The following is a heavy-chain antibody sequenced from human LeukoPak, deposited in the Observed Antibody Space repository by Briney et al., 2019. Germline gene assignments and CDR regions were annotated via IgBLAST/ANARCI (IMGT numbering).Heavy chain of an antibody. CDR2: IYSGGDT. Sequence: GGSLRLSCAASGSGFTVGSNYMNWVRQAPGKGLEWVSVIYSGGDTYYADSVKGRFTISRDNSKNTLYLQMNRLSTEDTAVYYCARGSPTGFDYWGQGALVTVSS. V-gene: IGHV3-66*02. CDR1: GSGFTVGSNY. J-gene: IGHJ4*02. CDR3: ARGSPTGFDY.